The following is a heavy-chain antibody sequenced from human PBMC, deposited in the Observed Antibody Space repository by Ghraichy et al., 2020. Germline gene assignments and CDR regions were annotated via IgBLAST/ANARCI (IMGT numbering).Heavy chain of an antibody. D-gene: IGHD2-15*01. CDR3: ARQGVWGSGGSFYFDY. Sequence: GGSLRLSCAASGFTFSDHYMDWVRQAPGKGLEWVGRTRNKANSYTTEYAASVKGRFTISRDDSKNSLYLQMNSLKTEDTAVYYCARQGVWGSGGSFYFDYWGQGTLVTVSS. V-gene: IGHV3-72*01. J-gene: IGHJ4*02. CDR1: GFTFSDHY. CDR2: TRNKANSYTT.